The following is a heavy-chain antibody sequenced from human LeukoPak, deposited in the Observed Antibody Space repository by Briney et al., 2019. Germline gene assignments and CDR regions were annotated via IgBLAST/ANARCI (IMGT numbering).Heavy chain of an antibody. CDR3: ARPHIVVVPAATDAFDI. D-gene: IGHD2-2*01. CDR1: GSTFSSYW. Sequence: PGGSLRLSCAASGSTFSSYWMHWVRQAPGKGLVWVSRINSDGSSTSYADSVKGRFTISRDNAKNTLYLQMNSLRAEDTAVYYCARPHIVVVPAATDAFDIWGQGTMVTVSS. V-gene: IGHV3-74*01. CDR2: INSDGSST. J-gene: IGHJ3*02.